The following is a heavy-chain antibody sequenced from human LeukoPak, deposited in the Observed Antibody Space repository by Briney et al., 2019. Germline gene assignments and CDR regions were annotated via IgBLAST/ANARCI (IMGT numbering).Heavy chain of an antibody. CDR3: ASTVDDSSGYYYPQEDY. Sequence: GGSLRLSCAVSGFTFSDYSMTWVRQAPGKGLEWVSSISSSSSYIYYADSVKGRFTISRDNAKNSLYLQMNSLRAEDTAVYYCASTVDDSSGYYYPQEDYWGQGTLVTVSS. J-gene: IGHJ4*02. CDR2: ISSSSSYI. CDR1: GFTFSDYS. D-gene: IGHD3-22*01. V-gene: IGHV3-21*01.